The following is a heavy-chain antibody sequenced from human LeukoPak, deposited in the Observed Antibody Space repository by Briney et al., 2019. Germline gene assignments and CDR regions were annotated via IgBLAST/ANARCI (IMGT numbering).Heavy chain of an antibody. D-gene: IGHD2-15*01. CDR3: ARSFGGLGLLFDY. J-gene: IGHJ4*02. CDR2: ISYDGSNK. V-gene: IGHV3-30*01. CDR1: GFTFSSYA. Sequence: GGSLRLSCAASGFTFSSYAMHWVRQAPGKGLEWVAVISYDGSNKYYADSVKGRFTISRDNSKNTLYLQMNSLRAEDTAVYYCARSFGGLGLLFDYWGQGTLVTVSS.